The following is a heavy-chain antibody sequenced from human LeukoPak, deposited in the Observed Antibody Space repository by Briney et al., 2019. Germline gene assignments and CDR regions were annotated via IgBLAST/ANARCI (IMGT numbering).Heavy chain of an antibody. Sequence: PGGSLRLSCAASGFAFSSYAMSWVRQAPGKGLEWVSAFSGSDGGTYYADSVKGRFTISRDNSKNTLYLQMSTLRAEDTAVYYCAKSTTAGTRWFDPWGQGTLVTVSS. CDR1: GFAFSSYA. D-gene: IGHD6-13*01. V-gene: IGHV3-23*01. J-gene: IGHJ5*02. CDR3: AKSTTAGTRWFDP. CDR2: FSGSDGGT.